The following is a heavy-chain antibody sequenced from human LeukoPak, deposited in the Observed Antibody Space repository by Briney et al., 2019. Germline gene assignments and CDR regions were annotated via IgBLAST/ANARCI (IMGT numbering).Heavy chain of an antibody. CDR3: ASGSGYSSGWDY. Sequence: ASVKVSCKASGGTFSSYAISWVRQAPGQGLEWMGGIIPIFGTANYAQKFQGRVTITADESTSTAYMELSSLRSEDTAVYYCASGSGYSSGWDYWGQGTLVTVSS. D-gene: IGHD6-19*01. V-gene: IGHV1-69*13. J-gene: IGHJ4*02. CDR2: IIPIFGTA. CDR1: GGTFSSYA.